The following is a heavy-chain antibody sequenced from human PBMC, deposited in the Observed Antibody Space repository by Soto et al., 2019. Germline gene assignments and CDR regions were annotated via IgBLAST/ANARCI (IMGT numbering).Heavy chain of an antibody. V-gene: IGHV3-43*01. CDR1: GFTLCEYT. Sequence: GSLILSCASSGFTLCEYTMHWVRQAPGKGLEWVSLISWDGSDTHYADSVKGRFTISRDNRKNSLYLQMNSLRTEDTALYYCAKDMGHYWGQGTLVTVSS. D-gene: IGHD3-16*01. CDR2: ISWDGSDT. CDR3: AKDMGHY. J-gene: IGHJ4*02.